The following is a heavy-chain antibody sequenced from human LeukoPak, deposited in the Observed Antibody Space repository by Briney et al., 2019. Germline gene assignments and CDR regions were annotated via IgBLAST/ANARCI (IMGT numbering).Heavy chain of an antibody. CDR2: INPNSGGT. CDR3: ARAYEPGIAAVNYYYGMGV. Sequence: ASVKVSCKSSGYTFTAYYIHWVRQALGQGLEWLGWINPNSGGTNYAQNFQGWVTMTRDTSITTAYMELSRLRSDDTAVYYCARAYEPGIAAVNYYYGMGVWGQGTTVTVSS. CDR1: GYTFTAYY. D-gene: IGHD6-13*01. J-gene: IGHJ6*02. V-gene: IGHV1-2*04.